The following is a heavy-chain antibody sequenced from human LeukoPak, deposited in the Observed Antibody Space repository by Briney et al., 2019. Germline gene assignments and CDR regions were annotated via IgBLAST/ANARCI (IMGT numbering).Heavy chain of an antibody. CDR3: ARGSIPIRYYYYYMDV. Sequence: GGSLRLSCAASGFTFSSYGMHWVRQAPGKGLEWVAVIWYDGSNKYYADSVKGRFTISRDNSKNTLYLQMNSLRAEDTAVYYCARGSIPIRYYYYYMDVWGKGTTVTVSS. D-gene: IGHD5-12*01. J-gene: IGHJ6*03. CDR2: IWYDGSNK. CDR1: GFTFSSYG. V-gene: IGHV3-33*01.